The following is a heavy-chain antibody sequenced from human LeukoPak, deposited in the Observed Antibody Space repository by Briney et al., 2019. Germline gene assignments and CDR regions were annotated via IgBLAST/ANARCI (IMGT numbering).Heavy chain of an antibody. V-gene: IGHV1-8*01. Sequence: ASVTVSCKASGYTFSSHDISWVRQAAGQAPEYIGWVSGNSGDTGYAQKFQGRVTITKSTSISTAYMELSGLRSDDTAVYYCARERESAVYLETCDYWGQGTLVTVSS. CDR3: ARERESAVYLETCDY. D-gene: IGHD1-20*01. CDR1: GYTFSSHD. CDR2: VSGNSGDT. J-gene: IGHJ4*02.